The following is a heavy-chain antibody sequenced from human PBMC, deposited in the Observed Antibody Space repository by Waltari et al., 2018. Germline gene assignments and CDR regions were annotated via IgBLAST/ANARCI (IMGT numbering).Heavy chain of an antibody. Sequence: QVQLVESGGGGVQPGGSLRLSCAAHVLPFSSHDLHWVRPAPGKGLEWVAVISTDGRTVFYADSVEGRFTISRDNSKSTLYLQLNSLRTEDTAVYYCARDPKLSRPDYFDYWGQGTLVTVSS. CDR1: VLPFSSHD. J-gene: IGHJ4*02. CDR2: ISTDGRTV. V-gene: IGHV3-30*01. CDR3: ARDPKLSRPDYFDY.